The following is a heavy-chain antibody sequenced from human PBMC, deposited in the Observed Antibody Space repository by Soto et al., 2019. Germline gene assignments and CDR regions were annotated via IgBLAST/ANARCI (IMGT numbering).Heavy chain of an antibody. CDR3: ARDYYDSSGYYYVAGAFDI. Sequence: ASVKVSCKASGYTFTSYYMHWVRQAPGQGLEWMGIINPSGGSTSYAQKFQGRVTMTRDTSTSTVYMELSSLRSEDTAVYYCARDYYDSSGYYYVAGAFDICGQGTMVTVSS. CDR2: INPSGGST. V-gene: IGHV1-46*01. D-gene: IGHD3-22*01. CDR1: GYTFTSYY. J-gene: IGHJ3*02.